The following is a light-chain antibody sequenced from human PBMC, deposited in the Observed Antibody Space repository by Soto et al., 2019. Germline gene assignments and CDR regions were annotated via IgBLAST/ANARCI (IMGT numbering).Light chain of an antibody. J-gene: IGKJ5*01. V-gene: IGKV3-15*01. CDR2: GSS. Sequence: EIVLTQSPGTLSLSPGERATLSFTAIQMVSSSYLAWYQQKPGQAPRLLIYGSSTRATGVPARFSGSGSGADFTLTISNLQSEDFAVYYCQQYTNWPPITFGQGTRLEIK. CDR3: QQYTNWPPIT. CDR1: QMVSSSY.